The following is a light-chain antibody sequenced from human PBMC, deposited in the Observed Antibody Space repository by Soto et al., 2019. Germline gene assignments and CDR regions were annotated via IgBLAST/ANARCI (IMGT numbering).Light chain of an antibody. CDR1: SSDVGGYNY. Sequence: QSALTQPASVSGSPGQSITISCTVTSSDVGGYNYVSWYQQHPGKAPKLMIYDVSNRPSGVSNRFSGSKSGNTASLTISGLQAEDEADYYCSSYTSSSTPFYVFGTGTKVTVL. CDR2: DVS. CDR3: SSYTSSSTPFYV. J-gene: IGLJ1*01. V-gene: IGLV2-14*01.